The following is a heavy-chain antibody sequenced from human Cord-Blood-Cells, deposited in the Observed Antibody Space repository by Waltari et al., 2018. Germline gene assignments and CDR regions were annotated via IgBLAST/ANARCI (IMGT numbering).Heavy chain of an antibody. Sequence: EVQLVESGGGLVQLGGSLRLSCAASGFTFCSYWMSLVLPAPGKGLEWVANIKQDGSEKYYVDSVKGRFTISRDNAKNSLYLQMNSLRAEDTAVYYCARDRAGGPTDAFDIWGQGTMVTVSS. J-gene: IGHJ3*02. V-gene: IGHV3-7*01. CDR2: IKQDGSEK. CDR1: GFTFCSYW. D-gene: IGHD2-15*01. CDR3: ARDRAGGPTDAFDI.